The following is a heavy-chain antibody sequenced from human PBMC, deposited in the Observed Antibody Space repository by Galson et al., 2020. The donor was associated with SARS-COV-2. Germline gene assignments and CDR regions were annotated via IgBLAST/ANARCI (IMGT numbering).Heavy chain of an antibody. Sequence: AGVLKISCAASGFTFSSYAMSWVRQAPGKGLEWVSSISGSGASTYYADSVKGRFTISRDNSKNTLYLQMNSLRAEDTAIYYCAKMEGIAVAATPNWGQGTLVTVSS. CDR1: GFTFSSYA. J-gene: IGHJ4*02. V-gene: IGHV3-23*01. CDR2: ISGSGAST. D-gene: IGHD6-19*01. CDR3: AKMEGIAVAATPN.